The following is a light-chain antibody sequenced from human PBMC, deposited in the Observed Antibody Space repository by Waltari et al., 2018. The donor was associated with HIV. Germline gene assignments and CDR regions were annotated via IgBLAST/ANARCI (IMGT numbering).Light chain of an antibody. CDR2: EAS. J-gene: IGKJ3*01. V-gene: IGKV3-15*01. Sequence: ESLMAQSPDTLSLSPGERATLSCRASQNVSSHLAWYQQRPGQTPRLLMYEASTRATDFPVRFSGSGSGSEFYLTISSLQSEDIGVYFGQQYSEWPLTFGPGTRLNIK. CDR1: QNVSSH. CDR3: QQYSEWPLT.